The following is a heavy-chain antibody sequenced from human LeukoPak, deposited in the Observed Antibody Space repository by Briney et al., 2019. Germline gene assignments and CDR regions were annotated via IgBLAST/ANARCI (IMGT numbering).Heavy chain of an antibody. V-gene: IGHV3-74*03. D-gene: IGHD1-14*01. CDR3: TSGIRTYDY. J-gene: IGHJ4*02. CDR1: GLTFSEYW. CDR2: ISKDGGST. Sequence: GGSLRLSCAVSGLTFSEYWMHWVRQDAGKGLVWVAGISKDGGSTEYADFVKGRCTISRDNAKNTLYLQMNSLTVDDTAVYYCTSGIRTYDYWGLGAQVTVSS.